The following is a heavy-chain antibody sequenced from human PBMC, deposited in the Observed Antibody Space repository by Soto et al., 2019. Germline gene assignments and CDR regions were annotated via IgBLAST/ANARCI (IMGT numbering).Heavy chain of an antibody. D-gene: IGHD1-1*01. CDR3: AHRRRGAGTSYFHY. CDR1: GFPLSTSGVG. J-gene: IGHJ4*02. CDR2: IYWDDDK. V-gene: IGHV2-5*02. Sequence: QITLKESGPTLVKPTQPLTLTCTFSGFPLSTSGVGVGWIRQPPGKALEWLALIYWDDDKRYSPSLKIRLTSTKDTPKNQVVLTMTYMDPVDTATYYCAHRRRGAGTSYFHYWGQGPLVTVSS.